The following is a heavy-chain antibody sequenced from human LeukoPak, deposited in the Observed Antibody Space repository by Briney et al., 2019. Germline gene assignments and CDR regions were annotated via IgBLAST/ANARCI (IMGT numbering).Heavy chain of an antibody. V-gene: IGHV3-64*01. J-gene: IGHJ6*03. CDR1: GFTFSSHG. CDR2: ISSNGGST. D-gene: IGHD1-26*01. Sequence: GGSLRLSCAASGFTFSSHGMNWVRQAPGKGLEYVSVISSNGGSTYYANSVKGRFTISRDNSKNTLYLQMGSLRAEDMAVYYCARGVVGATGYMDVWGKGTTVTVSS. CDR3: ARGVVGATGYMDV.